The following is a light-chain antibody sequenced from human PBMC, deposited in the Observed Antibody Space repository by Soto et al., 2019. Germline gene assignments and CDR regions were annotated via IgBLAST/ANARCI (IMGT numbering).Light chain of an antibody. J-gene: IGLJ1*01. Sequence: QSALTQPASVSGSPGESITVSCSGSISDIGFHNYVSWYRQYLGEAPILLIYAVHYRPSGVSSRLSGSKSGTTASPTLSGLQAAEEAAYYFASCFAASDIGVFGAETKVTVL. CDR3: ASCFAASDIGV. CDR1: ISDIGFHNY. CDR2: AVH. V-gene: IGLV2-14*01.